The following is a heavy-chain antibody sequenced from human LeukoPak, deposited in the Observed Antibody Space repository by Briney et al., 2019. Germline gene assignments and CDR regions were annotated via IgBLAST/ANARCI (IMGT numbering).Heavy chain of an antibody. V-gene: IGHV3-33*01. D-gene: IGHD5-24*01. J-gene: IGHJ4*02. CDR3: ARGGWPIDY. Sequence: PGGSLRLSCAASGFTFSSYGMHWVRQASGKGLEWVAVIWYDGSNKYYADSVKGRFTISRDNSKNTLYLQMNSLRAEDTAVYYCARGGWPIDYWGQGTLVTVSS. CDR2: IWYDGSNK. CDR1: GFTFSSYG.